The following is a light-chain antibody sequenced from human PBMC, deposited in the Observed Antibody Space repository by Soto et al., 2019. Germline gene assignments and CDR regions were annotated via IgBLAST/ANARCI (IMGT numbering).Light chain of an antibody. CDR2: DAS. V-gene: IGKV1-5*01. CDR3: QHSNSYPYT. Sequence: DIQMTQSPSTLSASVGDRVTITCRASQSISSWLAWYQQKPGEAPELLIYDASSLESGVPSRFSGSGSGTEFTLTISSLQPDDFATYYCQHSNSYPYTFGPGTKLQIK. CDR1: QSISSW. J-gene: IGKJ2*01.